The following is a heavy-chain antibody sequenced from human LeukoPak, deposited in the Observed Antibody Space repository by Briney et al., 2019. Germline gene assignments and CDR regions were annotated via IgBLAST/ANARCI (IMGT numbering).Heavy chain of an antibody. J-gene: IGHJ4*02. D-gene: IGHD7-27*01. CDR2: IRAYNGNT. Sequence: GASVKVSCKASGYTFTSYGISWVRQAPGQGLEWMGWIRAYNGNTNYAQKLQGRVTMTTDTSTSTAYMELRSLRSGDTAVYYCAALTGIGGVDYWGQGTMVTVSS. CDR3: AALTGIGGVDY. CDR1: GYTFTSYG. V-gene: IGHV1-18*01.